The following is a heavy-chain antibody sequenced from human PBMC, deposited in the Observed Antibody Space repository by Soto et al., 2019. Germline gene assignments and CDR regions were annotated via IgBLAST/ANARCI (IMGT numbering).Heavy chain of an antibody. J-gene: IGHJ4*02. V-gene: IGHV3-23*01. CDR3: ATQKFGNYVPFDY. CDR1: GFSFTTYV. Sequence: EVQLLESGGGLVQPGXSLRLSCAASGFSFTTYVMSWVRQAPGKGLEWVSAISTTGGGTYYADSVKGRFTISRDNSKNTLFLQRNSMRADDTAVYYCATQKFGNYVPFDYWGQGTLVTVSS. CDR2: ISTTGGGT. D-gene: IGHD1-7*01.